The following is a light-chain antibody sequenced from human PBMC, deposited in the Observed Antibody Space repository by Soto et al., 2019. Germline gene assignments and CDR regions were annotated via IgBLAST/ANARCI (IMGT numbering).Light chain of an antibody. V-gene: IGKV4-1*01. J-gene: IGKJ1*01. CDR2: WAS. Sequence: DIVMTQSPDSLAVSLGERATINCKSSQSLLYNSNNKNYLAWFQQKSGQPPKLLIYWASTRESGVPDRFSGSGSVTDFTLNVSSLQAEDVAVYYCQQYYNGPWTFGQGTRVEIK. CDR3: QQYYNGPWT. CDR1: QSLLYNSNNKNY.